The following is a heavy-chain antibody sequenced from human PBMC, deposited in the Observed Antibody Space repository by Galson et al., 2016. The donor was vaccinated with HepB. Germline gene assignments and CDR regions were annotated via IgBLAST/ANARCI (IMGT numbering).Heavy chain of an antibody. Sequence: QSGAEVKKPGESLKISCKASGYTLTDNYIHWVRQAPGQGLEWMGWINPNSGGTNYAQKFQGRVTMTRDTSISTAYMELSGLKSDDTAVYYCARVFTMVRGVTNTFYYYGMDVWGQGTTVTVSS. CDR2: INPNSGGT. D-gene: IGHD3-10*01. CDR1: GYTLTDNY. CDR3: ARVFTMVRGVTNTFYYYGMDV. V-gene: IGHV1-2*02. J-gene: IGHJ6*02.